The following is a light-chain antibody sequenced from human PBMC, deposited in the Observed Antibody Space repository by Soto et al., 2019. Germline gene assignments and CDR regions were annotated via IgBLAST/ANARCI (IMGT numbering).Light chain of an antibody. CDR1: QSISTY. CDR3: QQSTGIPYT. CDR2: AAS. J-gene: IGKJ2*01. V-gene: IGKV1-39*01. Sequence: IQMTQSPSSLSASVGDRVTITCQAGQSISTYLNWYQQKPGKAPKLLIYAASSLQSGVPSRFSGSGSGTDFTLTISNLQPDDFATYYCQQSTGIPYTFGQGSKLEIK.